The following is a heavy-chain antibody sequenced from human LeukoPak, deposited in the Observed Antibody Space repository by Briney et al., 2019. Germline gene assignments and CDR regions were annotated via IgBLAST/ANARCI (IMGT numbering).Heavy chain of an antibody. D-gene: IGHD3-10*01. Sequence: ASVTVSCKASGYTFTGYYMHWVRQAPGQGLEWMGWINPNSGGTNYAQKFQGRVTMTRDTSISTAYMELSRLRSDDTAVYYCAPRRPGRGVAFDIWGQGTMVTVSS. J-gene: IGHJ3*02. CDR1: GYTFTGYY. CDR3: APRRPGRGVAFDI. CDR2: INPNSGGT. V-gene: IGHV1-2*02.